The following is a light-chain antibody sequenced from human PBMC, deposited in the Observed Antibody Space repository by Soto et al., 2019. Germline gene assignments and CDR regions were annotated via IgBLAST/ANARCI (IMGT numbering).Light chain of an antibody. CDR3: QQYDTYPWT. CDR2: DAS. V-gene: IGKV1-5*01. J-gene: IGKJ1*01. Sequence: MKKSPSTLSASVGDRVSITCRASQSISMWLAWYQQKPGKAPKFLIYDASTLESGVPSRFSGNGSGTEFTLTISSLQPDDFATYYCQQYDTYPWTFGQGTKVDI. CDR1: QSISMW.